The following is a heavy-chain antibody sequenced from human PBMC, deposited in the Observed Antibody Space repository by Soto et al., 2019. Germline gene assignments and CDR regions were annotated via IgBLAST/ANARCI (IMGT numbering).Heavy chain of an antibody. D-gene: IGHD3-10*01. CDR1: GYTFTSYG. CDR2: ISAYNGNT. V-gene: IGHV1-18*01. J-gene: IGHJ6*02. CDR3: ARVSYYGSGSRYYYYYGMDV. Sequence: GASVKVSCKASGYTFTSYGISWVRQAPGQGLEWMGWISAYNGNTNYAQKLQGRVTMTTDTSTSTAYMELRSLRSDDTAVYYCARVSYYGSGSRYYYYYGMDVWGQGTTVTVSS.